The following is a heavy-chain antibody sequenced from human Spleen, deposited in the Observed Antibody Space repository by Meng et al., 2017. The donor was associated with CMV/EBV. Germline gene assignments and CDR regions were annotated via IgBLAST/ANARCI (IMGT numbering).Heavy chain of an antibody. D-gene: IGHD2-2*02. Sequence: GESLKISCVASGFTFSDYEMNWVRQAPGKGLEWVSTISGSGGYTYYADSVKGRFTISRDNSKNTLYLQMNSLRAEDTAEYYCAKLGYCSSTNCYNGGTDYWGQGTLVTVSS. CDR2: ISGSGGYT. J-gene: IGHJ4*02. CDR3: AKLGYCSSTNCYNGGTDY. CDR1: GFTFSDYE. V-gene: IGHV3-23*01.